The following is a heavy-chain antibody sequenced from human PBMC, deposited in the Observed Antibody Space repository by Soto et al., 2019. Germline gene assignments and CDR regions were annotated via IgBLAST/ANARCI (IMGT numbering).Heavy chain of an antibody. V-gene: IGHV3-23*01. Sequence: GGSLRLSCAASGFSISSYAMSWVRQAPGKGLEWVSGISGSGGSTYYADSVKGRITISRDNSKNTLYLQMNSLRAEDTALYYCAKGLRYFDWLLTYFDYWGQGTLVTVSS. CDR2: ISGSGGST. CDR1: GFSISSYA. CDR3: AKGLRYFDWLLTYFDY. J-gene: IGHJ4*02. D-gene: IGHD3-9*01.